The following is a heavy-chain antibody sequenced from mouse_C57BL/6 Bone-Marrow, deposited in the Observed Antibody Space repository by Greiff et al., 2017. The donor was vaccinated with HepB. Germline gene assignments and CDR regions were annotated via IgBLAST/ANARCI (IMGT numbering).Heavy chain of an antibody. CDR2: ISDGGSYT. CDR3: ARDPTTVPYFDY. Sequence: EVKLVESGGGLVKPGGSLKLSCAASGFTFSSYAMSWVRQTPEKRLEWVATISDGGSYTYYPDNVKGRFTISRDNAKNNLYLQMSHLKSEDTAMYYCARDPTTVPYFDYWGQGTTLTVSS. CDR1: GFTFSSYA. D-gene: IGHD1-1*01. J-gene: IGHJ2*01. V-gene: IGHV5-4*01.